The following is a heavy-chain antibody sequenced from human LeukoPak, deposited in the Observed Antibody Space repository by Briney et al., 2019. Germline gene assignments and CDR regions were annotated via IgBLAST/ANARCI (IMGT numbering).Heavy chain of an antibody. J-gene: IGHJ4*02. CDR1: GFTFDDYT. CDR3: ARATTLYSSGWSDPFDY. D-gene: IGHD6-19*01. CDR2: INSDGSTT. Sequence: PGGSLRLSCAASGFTFDDYTMHWVRQAPGKGLVWVSRINSDGSTTNYADSLKGRFTISRDNAKNTLYLQMNSLRAEDTAVYYCARATTLYSSGWSDPFDYWGQGTLVTVSS. V-gene: IGHV3-74*01.